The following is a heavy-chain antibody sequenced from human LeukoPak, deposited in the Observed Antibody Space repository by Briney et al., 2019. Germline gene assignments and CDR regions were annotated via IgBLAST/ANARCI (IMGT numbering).Heavy chain of an antibody. CDR3: AREGGVVVVVAATYYFDY. CDR2: INPILGIA. D-gene: IGHD2-15*01. CDR1: GGTFSSYA. J-gene: IGHJ4*02. Sequence: SVKVSCKASGGTFSSYAISWVRQAPGQGLDGMGRINPILGIANYAQKFQGRVTITADKSTSTAYMELSSLRSEDTAVYYCAREGGVVVVVAATYYFDYWGQGTLVTVTS. V-gene: IGHV1-69*04.